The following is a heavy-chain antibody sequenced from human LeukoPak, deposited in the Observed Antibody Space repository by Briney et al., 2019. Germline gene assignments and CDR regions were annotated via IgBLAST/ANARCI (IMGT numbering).Heavy chain of an antibody. CDR3: AKARGSGYYSSFDL. Sequence: GGSPRLSCAASGFTFSNYAMNWVRQAPGKGLEWVSAFTGSGGSTYYADSVKGRFTISRDNSKNTLFLQMNSLRAEDTAVYYCAKARGSGYYSSFDLWGRGTLVTVSS. V-gene: IGHV3-23*01. CDR1: GFTFSNYA. D-gene: IGHD6-19*01. J-gene: IGHJ2*01. CDR2: FTGSGGST.